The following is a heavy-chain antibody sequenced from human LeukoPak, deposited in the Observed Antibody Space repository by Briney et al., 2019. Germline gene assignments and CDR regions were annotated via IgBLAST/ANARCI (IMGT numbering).Heavy chain of an antibody. CDR2: IYWNDDK. Sequence: ESGPPLVHPTQTLTLTCTFSGFSLSTSGVGVGWIRQPPGKALEWLALIYWNDDKRYSPSLKSRLTITKDTSKNQVVLTMTNMDPVDTATYYCALVPWSGSLLDFWGQGTLLTVSS. J-gene: IGHJ4*02. CDR3: ALVPWSGSLLDF. V-gene: IGHV2-5*01. D-gene: IGHD3-3*01. CDR1: GFSLSTSGVG.